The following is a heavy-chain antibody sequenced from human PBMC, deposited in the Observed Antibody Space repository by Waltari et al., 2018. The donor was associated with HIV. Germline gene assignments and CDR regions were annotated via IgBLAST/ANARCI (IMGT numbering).Heavy chain of an antibody. D-gene: IGHD6-13*01. CDR1: GFRVSDNG. V-gene: IGHV3-33*01. J-gene: IGHJ3*01. CDR2: ILYDGSKK. CDR3: ARVPFASSWSADSFDV. Sequence: VQLEASGGVVVQPESTRRLSCAASGFRVSDNGMPWVRQAPGKGLQWVAVILYDGSKKEYSDSVKGRFTISKDNSKNTLFLQMNSLRVDDTAVYFCARVPFASSWSADSFDVWGPGTRITVSS.